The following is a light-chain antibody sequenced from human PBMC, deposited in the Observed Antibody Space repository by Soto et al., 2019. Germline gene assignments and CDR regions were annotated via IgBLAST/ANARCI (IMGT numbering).Light chain of an antibody. J-gene: IGLJ2*01. Sequence: QSVLTQPPSVSGAPGQRVTISCTGSSSNIGAGYDVNWYQQLPGTAPKLLIYGNSNRPSGVPDRFSGSKSGTSASLAITGPQAEDEADDYCQSYDSSLSGSKVFGGGTKLTVL. CDR3: QSYDSSLSGSKV. CDR1: SSNIGAGYD. V-gene: IGLV1-40*01. CDR2: GNS.